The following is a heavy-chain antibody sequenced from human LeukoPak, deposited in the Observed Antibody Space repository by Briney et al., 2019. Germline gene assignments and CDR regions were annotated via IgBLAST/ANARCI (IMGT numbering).Heavy chain of an antibody. CDR2: IIPIFGTA. J-gene: IGHJ4*02. D-gene: IGHD5-18*01. CDR3: ASGYSYAALDY. CDR1: GGTFSSYA. Sequence: SVKVSCKASGGTFSSYAISRVRQAPGQGLEWMGRIIPIFGTANYAQKFQGRVTITTDESTSTAYMELSSLRSEDTAVYYCASGYSYAALDYWGQGTLVTVSS. V-gene: IGHV1-69*05.